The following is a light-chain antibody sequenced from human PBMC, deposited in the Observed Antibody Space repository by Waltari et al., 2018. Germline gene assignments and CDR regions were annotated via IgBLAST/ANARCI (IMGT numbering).Light chain of an antibody. J-gene: IGLJ3*02. CDR1: SSNIGKNY. CDR2: DKN. CDR3: GTWDSSLNHGRV. Sequence: QSVLTQPPSVSAAPGQMVTISCSGSSSNIGKNYVSWYQQIPGTAPKLLIYDKNKRPSGIPDRFAGSKSGTSATLGITGLQTGDEADYYCGTWDSSLNHGRVFGGGTKLTVL. V-gene: IGLV1-51*01.